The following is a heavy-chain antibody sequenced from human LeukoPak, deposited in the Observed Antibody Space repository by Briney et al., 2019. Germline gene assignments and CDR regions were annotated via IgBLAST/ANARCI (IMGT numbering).Heavy chain of an antibody. CDR2: VFHDWST. D-gene: IGHD2-21*01. CDR3: ARSLSVAGIDY. Sequence: SGTLSLTCAVSGYSISTGRYWAWIRQPPGKGLEWLGRVFHDWSTYYNSSLKGRVTISVDTSKNQFSLNLRSVTAADTAIYYCARSLSVAGIDYWGQGTRVTVPS. CDR1: GYSISTGRY. J-gene: IGHJ4*02. V-gene: IGHV4-38-2*01.